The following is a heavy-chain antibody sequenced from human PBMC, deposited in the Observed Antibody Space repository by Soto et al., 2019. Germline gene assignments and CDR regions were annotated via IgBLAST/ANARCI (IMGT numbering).Heavy chain of an antibody. V-gene: IGHV1-18*04. Sequence: ASVKVSCKASGYTFTSYGISWVRQAPGQGLEWMGWISAYNGNTNYAQKLQGRVTMTTDTSTSTAYMELRSLRSDDTAVYYCARDRSSGYPFYYGMDVWGQGTTVTVS. J-gene: IGHJ6*02. CDR2: ISAYNGNT. CDR3: ARDRSSGYPFYYGMDV. CDR1: GYTFTSYG. D-gene: IGHD3-22*01.